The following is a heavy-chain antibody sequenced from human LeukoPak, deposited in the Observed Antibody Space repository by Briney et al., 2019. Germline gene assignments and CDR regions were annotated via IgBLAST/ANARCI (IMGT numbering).Heavy chain of an antibody. J-gene: IGHJ4*02. D-gene: IGHD3-22*01. CDR3: ARRTYYYDSSGYYYGVSGDPFDY. V-gene: IGHV5-51*01. CDR1: GYSFTSYW. Sequence: GESLKISCKGSGYSFTSYWIGWVRQMPGKGLEWMGIIYPGDSDTRYSPSFQGQVTISADKSISTAYLQWSSLKASDTAMYYCARRTYYYDSSGYYYGVSGDPFDYWGQGTLVTVSS. CDR2: IYPGDSDT.